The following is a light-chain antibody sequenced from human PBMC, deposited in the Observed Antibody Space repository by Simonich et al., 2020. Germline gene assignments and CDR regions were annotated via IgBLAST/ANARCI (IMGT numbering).Light chain of an antibody. CDR2: NKN. J-gene: IGLJ3*02. V-gene: IGLV1-44*01. Sequence: QSVLPKPLSASGTPGQRVTISCSGSSSNIGSNTVNWYQQLPGTAPKLLIYNKNQRPSGVPDRFSGSKSDTSASLAISGLQSEDEADYYCAAWDDSLNGWVFGGGTKLTVL. CDR1: SSNIGSNT. CDR3: AAWDDSLNGWV.